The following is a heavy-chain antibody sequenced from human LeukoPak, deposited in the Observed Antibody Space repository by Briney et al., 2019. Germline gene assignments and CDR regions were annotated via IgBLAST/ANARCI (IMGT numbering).Heavy chain of an antibody. CDR2: IIPIFRRT. Sequence: SVKVSCKASGNTFSTYIITWVRQAPGQGLEWMGGIIPIFRRTNYSQTFQGRVTMTADESATTASMDLSSLRSEDTAVYYCAKGTAVSYNYGMDVWGQGTTVTVSS. D-gene: IGHD4-17*01. CDR1: GNTFSTYI. J-gene: IGHJ6*02. V-gene: IGHV1-69*01. CDR3: AKGTAVSYNYGMDV.